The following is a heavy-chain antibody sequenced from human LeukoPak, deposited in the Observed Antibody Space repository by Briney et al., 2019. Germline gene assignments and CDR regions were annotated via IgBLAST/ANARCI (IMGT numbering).Heavy chain of an antibody. CDR3: ASSIGPVFDY. V-gene: IGHV3-20*04. Sequence: GGSLRLSCAASGFTFDDYGMGWVRQAPGKGLEWVSGINWNGGSTGYADSVKGRFTISRDNAKNSLYLQMNSLRAEDTALYYCASSIGPVFDYWGQGTLVTVSS. CDR1: GFTFDDYG. J-gene: IGHJ4*02. CDR2: INWNGGST.